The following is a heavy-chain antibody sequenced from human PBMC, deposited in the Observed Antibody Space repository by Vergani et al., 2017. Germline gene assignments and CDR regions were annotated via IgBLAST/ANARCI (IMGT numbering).Heavy chain of an antibody. J-gene: IGHJ3*02. CDR1: GYTFTSYG. Sequence: QVQLVQSGAEVKKPGASVKVSCKASGYTFTSYGISWVRQAPGQGLEWMGWISAYNGNTNYAQKLQGRVTMTTDTSTSTAYMELRSLGSDDTAVYYCARDFRRITMVRGVITGGDAFDIWGQGTMVTVSS. CDR3: ARDFRRITMVRGVITGGDAFDI. D-gene: IGHD3-10*01. V-gene: IGHV1-18*01. CDR2: ISAYNGNT.